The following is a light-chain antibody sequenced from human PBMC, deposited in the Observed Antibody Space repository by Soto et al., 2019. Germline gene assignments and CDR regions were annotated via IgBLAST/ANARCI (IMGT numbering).Light chain of an antibody. J-gene: IGKJ3*01. CDR1: QGIGSY. CDR3: QKCNSAPFT. Sequence: DIQMTQSPSSLSASIGDRVTITCRASQGIGSYLAWYQQKPGKVSKLLIYAASTLQSGVPSRFSGSGSGTDFTLSISSLQPEDIATYYCQKCNSAPFTFGPGTKVDIK. V-gene: IGKV1-27*01. CDR2: AAS.